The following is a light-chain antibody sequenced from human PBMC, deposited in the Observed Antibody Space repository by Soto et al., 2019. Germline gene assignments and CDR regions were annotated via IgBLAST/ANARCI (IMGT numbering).Light chain of an antibody. Sequence: FTQSPGPLDLSPGQRATLACRSLTSVISSYLAWYQQKPGQAPTLRIYRASIRATGIPDRFSGSGSGTVFPLTVSRLEPEDCAVYYCQQDGSLPRTFGQGTKVESK. CDR3: QQDGSLPRT. V-gene: IGKV3-20*01. CDR2: RAS. J-gene: IGKJ1*01. CDR1: TSVISSY.